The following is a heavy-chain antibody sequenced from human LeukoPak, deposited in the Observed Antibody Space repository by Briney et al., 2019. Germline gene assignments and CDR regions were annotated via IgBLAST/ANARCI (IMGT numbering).Heavy chain of an antibody. D-gene: IGHD1-7*01. CDR2: IPYDGSDK. CDR3: AKDRSPSNWNYYFDS. CDR1: GFTFSSYG. Sequence: GGSLRLSCAASGFTFSSYGMHWVRQAPGKGLEWVAFIPYDGSDKYYADSVKGRFTISRDNSKNTLYLRMNSLRVDDTAVYYCAKDRSPSNWNYYFDSWGQGTLVTVSS. J-gene: IGHJ4*02. V-gene: IGHV3-30*02.